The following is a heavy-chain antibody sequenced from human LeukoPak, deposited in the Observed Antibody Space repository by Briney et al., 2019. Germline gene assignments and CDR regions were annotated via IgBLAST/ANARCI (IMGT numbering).Heavy chain of an antibody. CDR2: IYYSGST. J-gene: IGHJ4*02. V-gene: IGHV4-59*08. CDR3: ARQYYGGNDPGRDY. D-gene: IGHD4-23*01. CDR1: GGSISSYY. Sequence: SETLSLTCTVSGGSISSYYRSWIRQPPGKGLEWIGYIYYSGSTNYNPSLKSRVTISVDTSKNQFSLRLISVTAADTAVYYCARQYYGGNDPGRDYWGRGTLVTVSS.